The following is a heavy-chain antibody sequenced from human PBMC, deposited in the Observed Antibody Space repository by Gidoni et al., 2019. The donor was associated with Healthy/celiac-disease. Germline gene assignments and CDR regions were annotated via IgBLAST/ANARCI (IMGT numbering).Heavy chain of an antibody. CDR1: GGSISSSNW. J-gene: IGHJ4*02. CDR3: ARQALYDILTGYYLNGFFDY. D-gene: IGHD3-9*01. V-gene: IGHV4-4*02. CDR2: IYHSGSP. Sequence: QVQLQESGPGLVKPSGTLSLTCAASGGSISSSNWWRWVRQPPGKGLEWIGEIYHSGSPNYNPSLKSRVTISVDKSKNQFSLKLSSVTAADTAVYYCARQALYDILTGYYLNGFFDYWGQGTLVTVSS.